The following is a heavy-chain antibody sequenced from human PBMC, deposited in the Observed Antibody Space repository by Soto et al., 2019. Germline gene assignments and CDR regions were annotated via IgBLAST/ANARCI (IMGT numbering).Heavy chain of an antibody. CDR1: GFTFDDYT. CDR2: IRWDGGKT. D-gene: IGHD6-19*01. Sequence: EVQLVESGGVVVQPGGYLRLSCAASGFTFDDYTMHWVRQATGKSLEWVSLIRWDGGKTYYADSVKGRFTISRDNSKNSVHLQMNSLTTADRASYYCAKDRAAVTGAYYYYAMDVWGQGTTVTVS. V-gene: IGHV3-43*01. J-gene: IGHJ6*02. CDR3: AKDRAAVTGAYYYYAMDV.